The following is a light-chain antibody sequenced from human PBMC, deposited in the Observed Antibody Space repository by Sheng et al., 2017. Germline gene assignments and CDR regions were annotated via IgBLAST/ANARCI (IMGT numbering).Light chain of an antibody. CDR3: QQCHSPPRT. CDR2: GTS. J-gene: IGKJ4*02. Sequence: EIVLTQSPATLSLSPGERATLSCRASQSISSDLAWYQQKPGQAPILLIYGTSSRATGIPDRFSGSGSGTDFTLTISRLEPEDSAVYYCQQCHSPPRTFGRGTKVEIK. V-gene: IGKV3-20*01. CDR1: QSISSD.